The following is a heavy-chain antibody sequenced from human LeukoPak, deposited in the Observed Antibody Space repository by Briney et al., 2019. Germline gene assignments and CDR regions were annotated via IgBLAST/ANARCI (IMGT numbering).Heavy chain of an antibody. CDR1: AFTWRRCW. CDR3: ARRFVSGEAAIIGIHFYIDV. V-gene: IGHV3-7*01. Sequence: TGGSLRLSCAASAFTWRRCWMTWVHQAPGKGLEWVANINQAGSDKYYADSVKGRFTISRDNAKKSLYLQMNSLRADDTAVYFCARRFVSGEAAIIGIHFYIDVWGKGTTVTVSS. D-gene: IGHD1-26*01. CDR2: INQAGSDK. J-gene: IGHJ6*03.